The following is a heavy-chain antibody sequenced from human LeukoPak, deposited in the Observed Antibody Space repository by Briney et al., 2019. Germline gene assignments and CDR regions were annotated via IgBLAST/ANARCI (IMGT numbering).Heavy chain of an antibody. CDR3: AKNGQSGFSFDP. Sequence: AETLTLPCAVYGHPLNGHYWSWPRQSPGKGREWIGEGRDIGGTKFNPSLKSRVSISADASKNQFSLKLTSMTAADTAVYYCAKNGQSGFSFDPWGQGTLVTVSS. V-gene: IGHV4-34*01. D-gene: IGHD3-3*01. CDR2: GRDIGGT. J-gene: IGHJ5*02. CDR1: GHPLNGHY.